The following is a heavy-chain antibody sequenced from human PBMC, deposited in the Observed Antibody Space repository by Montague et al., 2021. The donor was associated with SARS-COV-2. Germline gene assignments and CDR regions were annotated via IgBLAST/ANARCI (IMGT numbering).Heavy chain of an antibody. V-gene: IGHV4-59*01. D-gene: IGHD3-16*01. CDR3: ARGSYAPDAFDI. Sequence: SKTLSLTCTVSGGSIGSYYWSWIRQPPGKGREWIGYIYYSGSTNYNLSLKSRVTISLDTYKNQFSLKLNSVTAADTAVYYCARGSYAPDAFDIWGQGTMVTVSS. CDR2: IYYSGST. J-gene: IGHJ3*02. CDR1: GGSIGSYY.